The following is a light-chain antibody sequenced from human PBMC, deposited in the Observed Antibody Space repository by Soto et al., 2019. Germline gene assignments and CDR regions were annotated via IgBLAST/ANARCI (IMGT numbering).Light chain of an antibody. J-gene: IGLJ1*01. V-gene: IGLV2-14*01. CDR3: SSYTSSTVYV. CDR2: DVS. Sequence: QSVLTQPASVSGSPGQSITISCTGTSSDVGGYNYVSWYQQHPGKAPKLMIYDVSNRPSGVSNRFSGSKSGNTASLTISGLPAEDEADYYCSSYTSSTVYVFGTGTKVTV. CDR1: SSDVGGYNY.